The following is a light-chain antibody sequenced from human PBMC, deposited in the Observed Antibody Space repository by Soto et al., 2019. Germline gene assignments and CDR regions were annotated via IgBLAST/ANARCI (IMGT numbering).Light chain of an antibody. J-gene: IGLJ7*01. Sequence: QAVVTQPHSVSGAAGQRVTISCTGSSSNIGAGYDVHWYQQRPGTAPKLLIYGNSNRPSGVPVRFSGSQSGTSASQAINGLQAEDEADYDCQSYDSSLSGAVFVGGTQLTVL. CDR3: QSYDSSLSGAV. CDR1: SSNIGAGYD. CDR2: GNS. V-gene: IGLV1-40*01.